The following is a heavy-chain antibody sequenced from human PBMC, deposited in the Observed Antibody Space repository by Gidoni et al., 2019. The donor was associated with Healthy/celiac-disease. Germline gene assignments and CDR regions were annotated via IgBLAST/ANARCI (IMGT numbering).Heavy chain of an antibody. V-gene: IGHV4-30-4*01. J-gene: IGHJ4*02. Sequence: IYYSGSTYYNPSLKSRVTISVDTSKNQFSLKLSSVTAADTAVYYCARLRLGECNFDYWGQGTLVTVSS. D-gene: IGHD3-16*01. CDR3: ARLRLGECNFDY. CDR2: IYYSGST.